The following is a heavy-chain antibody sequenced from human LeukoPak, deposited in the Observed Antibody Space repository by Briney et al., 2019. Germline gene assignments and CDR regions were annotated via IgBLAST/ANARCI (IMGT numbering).Heavy chain of an antibody. V-gene: IGHV3-30*04. CDR3: ARGVRYFDY. Sequence: GRSLRLSCAASGFTFSSYAMHWVRQAPGKGLEWVAVISYDGSNKYYADSVKGRFTISGDNSKNTLYLQMNSLRAEDTAVYYCARGVRYFDYWGQGTLVTVSS. CDR1: GFTFSSYA. D-gene: IGHD3-9*01. J-gene: IGHJ4*02. CDR2: ISYDGSNK.